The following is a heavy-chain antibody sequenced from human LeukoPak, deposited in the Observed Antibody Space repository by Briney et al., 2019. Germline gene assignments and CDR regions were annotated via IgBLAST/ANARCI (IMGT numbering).Heavy chain of an antibody. Sequence: GGSLRLSCVASGFIFNNYAMNWVRQAPGKGLEWVSILRAGGDGTYYADSVKGRFTISRDNAKNSLYLQMSNLRAEDTAVYFCARGGGLDAWGQGATVTVSS. V-gene: IGHV3-23*01. D-gene: IGHD3-16*01. J-gene: IGHJ6*02. CDR1: GFIFNNYA. CDR2: LRAGGDGT. CDR3: ARGGGLDA.